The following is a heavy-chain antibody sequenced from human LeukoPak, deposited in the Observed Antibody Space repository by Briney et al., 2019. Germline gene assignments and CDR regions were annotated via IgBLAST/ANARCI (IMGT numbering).Heavy chain of an antibody. CDR2: INPSDSYT. J-gene: IGHJ4*02. CDR3: ARSVSSSSWYTAPYYFDY. D-gene: IGHD6-13*01. Sequence: GESLKISCKGSGYSFTSYWISWVRQMPGKGLEWMGRINPSDSYTNYNPSFQGHVTISADKSISTAYLQWSSLKASDTAMYYCARSVSSSSWYTAPYYFDYWGQGTLVTVSS. CDR1: GYSFTSYW. V-gene: IGHV5-10-1*01.